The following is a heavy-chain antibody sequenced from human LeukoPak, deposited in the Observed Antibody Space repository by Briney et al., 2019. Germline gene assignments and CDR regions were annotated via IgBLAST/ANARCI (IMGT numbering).Heavy chain of an antibody. V-gene: IGHV1-18*01. Sequence: ASVKVSCKASGYTFTSYGISWVQQAPGQGLEWMGWISAYNGNTNYAQKLQGRVTMTTDTSTSTAYMELRSLRSDDTAVYYCARDVYCSGGSCYNVFDYWGQGTLVTVSS. CDR2: ISAYNGNT. D-gene: IGHD2-15*01. J-gene: IGHJ4*02. CDR1: GYTFTSYG. CDR3: ARDVYCSGGSCYNVFDY.